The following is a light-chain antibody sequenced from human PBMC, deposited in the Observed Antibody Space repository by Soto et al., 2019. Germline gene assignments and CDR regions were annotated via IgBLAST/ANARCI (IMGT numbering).Light chain of an antibody. CDR3: SSYTSKSSLI. Sequence: SYELTQSPSVSVSPGQTATILCSGEKLGHKNVCWYQQRAGQSPVLLIYEDTRRPAGIPERFSGSKSGNTASLTISGLQAEDEADYYCSSYTSKSSLIFGGGTQLTVL. J-gene: IGLJ2*01. CDR1: KLGHKN. CDR2: EDT. V-gene: IGLV3-1*01.